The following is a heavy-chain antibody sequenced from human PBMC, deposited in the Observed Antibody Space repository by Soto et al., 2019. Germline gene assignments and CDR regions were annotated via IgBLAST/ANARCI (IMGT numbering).Heavy chain of an antibody. CDR2: IIPIFDTA. CDR1: GGTFSSYA. CDR3: AGPGSGVPGYYYGMDV. V-gene: IGHV1-69*12. J-gene: IGHJ6*02. Sequence: QVQLVQSGAEVKKPGSSVKVSCKASGGTFSSYAISWVRQAPGQGLEWMGGIIPIFDTADYAQKFQGRGTITADESTNTAYMELSSLRSEDTAVYYCAGPGSGVPGYYYGMDVWGQGTTVTVSS. D-gene: IGHD2-15*01.